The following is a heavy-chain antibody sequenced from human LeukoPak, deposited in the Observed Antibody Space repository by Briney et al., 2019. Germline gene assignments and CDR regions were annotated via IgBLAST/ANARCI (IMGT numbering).Heavy chain of an antibody. Sequence: ASVKVSCKASGYTFTSYGISWVRQAPGQGLEWMGWISAYNGNTNYAQKLQGRVTITTDTSTSTAYMELRSLRSDDTAVDCCAREGYYGSGSAYYFDYWGQGTLVTVSS. CDR1: GYTFTSYG. CDR2: ISAYNGNT. D-gene: IGHD3-10*01. J-gene: IGHJ4*02. V-gene: IGHV1-18*01. CDR3: AREGYYGSGSAYYFDY.